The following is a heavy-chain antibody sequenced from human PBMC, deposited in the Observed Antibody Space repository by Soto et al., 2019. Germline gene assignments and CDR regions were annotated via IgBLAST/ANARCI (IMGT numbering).Heavy chain of an antibody. Sequence: XGSLRLSCGASGITFSRCFMSWVRQAPGKGLEWAASISQDGTDTDYVDSVKGRFAISRDNPKNSLYLQMNSLRADDTAVYYCARDPLSYGDYAQTYWYFDLWGRGTRVTVSS. CDR2: ISQDGTDT. CDR3: ARDPLSYGDYAQTYWYFDL. V-gene: IGHV3-7*01. J-gene: IGHJ2*01. CDR1: GITFSRCF. D-gene: IGHD4-17*01.